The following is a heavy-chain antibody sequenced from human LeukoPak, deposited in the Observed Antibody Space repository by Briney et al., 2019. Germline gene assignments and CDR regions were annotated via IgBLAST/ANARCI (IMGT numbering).Heavy chain of an antibody. D-gene: IGHD3-10*01. CDR1: GGSISSYY. Sequence: SETLSLTCTVSGGSISSYYWSWIRQPPGKGLEWIGYIYYSGSTNYNPSLKSRVTISVDTSKDQFSLKLSSVTAADTAVYYCARVSGWLLDHWGQGTLVTVSS. CDR3: ARVSGWLLDH. V-gene: IGHV4-59*01. J-gene: IGHJ4*02. CDR2: IYYSGST.